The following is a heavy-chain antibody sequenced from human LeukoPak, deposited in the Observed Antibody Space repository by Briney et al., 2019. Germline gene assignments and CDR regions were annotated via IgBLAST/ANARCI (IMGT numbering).Heavy chain of an antibody. CDR3: ARRAVWSGLYFDY. CDR1: GGSISSYY. CDR2: IYTSGST. J-gene: IGHJ4*02. Sequence: SETLSLTCTVSGGSISSYYWSWIRQPPGKGLEWIGYIYTSGSTNYNPSLKSRVTISVDTSKNQFSLKLSSVTAADTAVYYCARRAVWSGLYFDYWGQGTLVTVSS. D-gene: IGHD3-3*01. V-gene: IGHV4-4*09.